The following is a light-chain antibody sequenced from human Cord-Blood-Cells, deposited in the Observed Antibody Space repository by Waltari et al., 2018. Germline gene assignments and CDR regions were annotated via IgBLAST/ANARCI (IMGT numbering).Light chain of an antibody. V-gene: IGKV4-1*01. CDR2: WAS. J-gene: IGKJ4*01. CDR1: QSVLYSSNNKNY. Sequence: DIVITQSPDPLAWSLGERATVNCKSSQSVLYSSNNKNYLAWYQQKPGQPPKLLIYWASTRESGVPDRFSGSGSGTDFTLTISSRQAEDVAVYYCQQYYSTLTFGGGTKVEIK. CDR3: QQYYSTLT.